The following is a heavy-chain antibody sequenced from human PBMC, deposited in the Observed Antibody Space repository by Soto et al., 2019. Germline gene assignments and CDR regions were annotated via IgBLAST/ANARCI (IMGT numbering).Heavy chain of an antibody. CDR1: GYTFTSYG. D-gene: IGHD3-22*01. CDR2: ISAYNGNT. Sequence: ASVKVSCQASGYTFTSYGISWVRQAPGQGLEWMGWISAYNGNTNYAQKLQGRVTMTTGTSTSTAYMELRSLRSDDTAVYYCARDRTYYYDSSGYQHFDYWGQGTLVTVSS. J-gene: IGHJ4*02. V-gene: IGHV1-18*04. CDR3: ARDRTYYYDSSGYQHFDY.